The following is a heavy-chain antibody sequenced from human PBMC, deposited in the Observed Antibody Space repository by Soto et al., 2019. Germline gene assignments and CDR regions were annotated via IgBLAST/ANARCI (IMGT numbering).Heavy chain of an antibody. CDR3: ARGTAVAGTDAFDI. CDR1: GGTFSSYT. V-gene: IGHV1-69*02. Sequence: SVKVSCKASGGTFSSYTISWVRQAPGQGLEWMGRIIPILGIANYAQKFQGRVTITADKSTSTAYMELSSLRSEDTAVYYCARGTAVAGTDAFDIWGQGTMVTVSS. J-gene: IGHJ3*02. CDR2: IIPILGIA. D-gene: IGHD6-19*01.